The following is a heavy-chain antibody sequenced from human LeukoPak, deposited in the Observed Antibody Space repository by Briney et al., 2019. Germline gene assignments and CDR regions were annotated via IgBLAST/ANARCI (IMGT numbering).Heavy chain of an antibody. Sequence: GGSLRLSCAASGFTFSRYDMHWVRQATGKGLEWVSGIGIAGDTYYPGSVKGRFTISRENAKNSLYLQMNSLRGGDTAVYYCARGYCSGGSCFYYFDHWGQGTLVTVSS. CDR3: ARGYCSGGSCFYYFDH. D-gene: IGHD2-15*01. CDR1: GFTFSRYD. J-gene: IGHJ4*02. CDR2: IGIAGDT. V-gene: IGHV3-13*01.